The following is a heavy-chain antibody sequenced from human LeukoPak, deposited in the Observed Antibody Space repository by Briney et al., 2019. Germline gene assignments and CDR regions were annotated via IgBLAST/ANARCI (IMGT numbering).Heavy chain of an antibody. V-gene: IGHV1-46*01. CDR3: ARPRRACTTGTTSHFDY. CDR2: INPSGCST. D-gene: IGHD1-1*01. J-gene: IGHJ4*02. CDR1: GYTFTSYY. Sequence: ASLKLSCKASGYTFTSYYMHWVRQSPGQGLEWMGIINPSGCSTSYAQKYQCRVTMTRDMSTSTVYMELSSLRSEDTAVYYCARPRRACTTGTTSHFDYWGQGALVTVSS.